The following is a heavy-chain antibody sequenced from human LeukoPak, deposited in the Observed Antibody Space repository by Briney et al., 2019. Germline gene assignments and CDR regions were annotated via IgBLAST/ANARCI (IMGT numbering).Heavy chain of an antibody. D-gene: IGHD3-10*01. CDR2: MNPNSGNT. Sequence: GASVKVSCKASGYTFTSYYMHWVRQAPGQGLEWMGWMNPNSGNTGNAQKFQGRVTMTRNTSKSTAYMELSSLRSEDTAGYYCARDYGSGSYSALGFDPWGQGTLVTVSS. CDR3: ARDYGSGSYSALGFDP. CDR1: GYTFTSYY. J-gene: IGHJ5*02. V-gene: IGHV1-8*02.